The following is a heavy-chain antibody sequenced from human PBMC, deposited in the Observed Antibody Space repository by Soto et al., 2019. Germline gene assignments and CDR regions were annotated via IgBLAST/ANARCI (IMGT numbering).Heavy chain of an antibody. V-gene: IGHV4-34*01. CDR2: INHSGST. CDR1: GGSLSGYY. D-gene: IGHD5-18*01. CDR3: ARPKPDTAVGYFDY. J-gene: IGHJ4*02. Sequence: PSETLSLTCAVYGGSLSGYYWNWLRQPPGKGLEWLGEINHSGSTNYNASLKSRITISLDTSKDQFSLYLNSVTAADTAVYYCARPKPDTAVGYFDYWGQGALVTVSS.